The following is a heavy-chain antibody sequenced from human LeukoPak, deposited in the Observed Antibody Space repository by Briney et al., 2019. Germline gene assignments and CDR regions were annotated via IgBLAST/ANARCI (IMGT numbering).Heavy chain of an antibody. CDR1: GDSVSRKSAG. CDR3: ARDKPLWFGELLHAYYYFYMDV. V-gene: IGHV6-1*01. J-gene: IGHJ6*03. Sequence: SQTLSLTCAISGDSVSRKSAGWSWLRQSPSRGLEWLGRTYYRSKWYNDYAVSVKSRITINADTSKNQFSLQLNSVTPEDTAVYYCARDKPLWFGELLHAYYYFYMDVWGKGTTVTISS. CDR2: TYYRSKWYN. D-gene: IGHD3-10*01.